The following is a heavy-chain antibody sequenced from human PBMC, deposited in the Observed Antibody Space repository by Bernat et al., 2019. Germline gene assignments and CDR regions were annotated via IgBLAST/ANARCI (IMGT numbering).Heavy chain of an antibody. Sequence: EVQLVESGGGVVRPGGSLRLSCAASGFTFDDYGMSWVRAPGKGLEWVAGTNWNGGSTGYADSVKGRFTISRDNAKTSLYLQMNSLRAEDTAFYYCARDGDYSNYGGYWGQGTLVTVSS. CDR2: TNWNGGST. CDR1: GFTFDDYG. CDR3: ARDGDYSNYGGY. V-gene: IGHV3-20*04. J-gene: IGHJ4*02. D-gene: IGHD4-11*01.